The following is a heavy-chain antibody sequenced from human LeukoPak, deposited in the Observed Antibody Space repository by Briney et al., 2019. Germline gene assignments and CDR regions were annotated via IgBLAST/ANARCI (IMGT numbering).Heavy chain of an antibody. CDR3: ARRAINLIDY. V-gene: IGHV1-18*01. J-gene: IGHJ4*02. CDR2: INNYNGNT. CDR1: GYTFTSFG. Sequence: ASVKVSCMASGYTFTSFGISWVRQAPGQGGEWMGWINNYNGNTDYAQNLQGRVTMTTDTSTSTAYMELRSLRSDDTAVYYCARRAINLIDYWGQGTLVTVSS. D-gene: IGHD1-26*01.